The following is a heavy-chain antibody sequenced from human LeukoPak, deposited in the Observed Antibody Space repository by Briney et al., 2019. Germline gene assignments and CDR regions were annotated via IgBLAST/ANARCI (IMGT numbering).Heavy chain of an antibody. CDR2: ISGSGGST. J-gene: IGHJ4*02. CDR3: AKRFRPRIVQTGTTSFDY. D-gene: IGHD1-1*01. CDR1: GFTFSSYA. V-gene: IGHV3-23*01. Sequence: PGGSLRLSCAASGFTFSSYAMSWVRQAPGKGLEWVSAISGSGGSTYYADSAKGRFTISRDNSKNTLYLQMNSLRAEDTAVYYCAKRFRPRIVQTGTTSFDYWGQGTLVTVSS.